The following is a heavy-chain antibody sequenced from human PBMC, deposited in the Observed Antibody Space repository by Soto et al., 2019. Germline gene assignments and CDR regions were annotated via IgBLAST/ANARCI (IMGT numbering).Heavy chain of an antibody. J-gene: IGHJ4*02. Sequence: EVQLVESGGDLVQPGGSLRLSCAASRFTFSDYSMNWVRQAPGKGLEWVSYISGGGETIYYADSVRGRFTISRDNAKNSLFLQMNSLRDEDTAVYYCARESPSSQWLPTRYFAYWGQGTLVTVSS. CDR2: ISGGGETI. CDR3: ARESPSSQWLPTRYFAY. V-gene: IGHV3-48*02. D-gene: IGHD6-19*01. CDR1: RFTFSDYS.